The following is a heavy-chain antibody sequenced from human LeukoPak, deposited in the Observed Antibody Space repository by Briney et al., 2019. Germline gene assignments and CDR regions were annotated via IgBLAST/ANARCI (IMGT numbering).Heavy chain of an antibody. CDR2: ISYGGSNK. Sequence: PGGSLRLSCAASGFTFSSYGMHWVRQAPGKGLEWVAVISYGGSNKYYADSVKGRFTISRDNSKNTLYLQMNSLRAEDTAVYYCAKDRAVAGTDYWGQGTLVTVSS. D-gene: IGHD6-19*01. CDR3: AKDRAVAGTDY. J-gene: IGHJ4*02. V-gene: IGHV3-30*18. CDR1: GFTFSSYG.